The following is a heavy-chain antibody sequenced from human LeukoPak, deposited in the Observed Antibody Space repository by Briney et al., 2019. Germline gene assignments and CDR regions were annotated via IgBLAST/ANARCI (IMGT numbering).Heavy chain of an antibody. CDR1: GGSFSGYY. J-gene: IGHJ4*02. CDR3: ARGARGYSYGNYFDY. V-gene: IGHV4-34*01. Sequence: PSETLSLTCAVYGGSFSGYYWSWIRQPPGKGLEWIGEINHSGSTNYNPSLKSRVTISVDTSKNQFSLKLSPVTAADTAVYYCARGARGYSYGNYFDYWGQGTLVTVSS. D-gene: IGHD5-18*01. CDR2: INHSGST.